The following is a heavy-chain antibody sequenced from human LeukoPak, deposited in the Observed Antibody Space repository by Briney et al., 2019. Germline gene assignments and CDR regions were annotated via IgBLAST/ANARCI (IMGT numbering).Heavy chain of an antibody. CDR2: ISGSGGST. V-gene: IGHV3-23*01. D-gene: IGHD6-19*01. CDR3: AKVNSSGWHQFAY. Sequence: GESLRLSCAASGFTFSSYAMTWVRQAPGKGLEWVSGISGSGGSTYYADSVKGRLTISRDNSKNTLYLQMNSLRAEDTAVYYCAKVNSSGWHQFAYWGQGTLVTVCS. J-gene: IGHJ4*02. CDR1: GFTFSSYA.